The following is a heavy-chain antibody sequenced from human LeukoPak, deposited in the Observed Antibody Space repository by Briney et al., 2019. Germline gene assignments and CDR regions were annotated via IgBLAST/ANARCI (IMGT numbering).Heavy chain of an antibody. V-gene: IGHV4-38-2*02. D-gene: IGHD3-22*01. J-gene: IGHJ3*02. CDR2: IYHSGST. CDR3: ATGRSSSGTILYAFDI. Sequence: SETLSLTFTVSGYSISSGYYWGWIRQPPGKGLEWIGSIYHSGSTYYNPSLKSRVTISVDTSKNQFSLNLTSVTAADTAVYYCATGRSSSGTILYAFDIWGQGTMVTVSS. CDR1: GYSISSGYY.